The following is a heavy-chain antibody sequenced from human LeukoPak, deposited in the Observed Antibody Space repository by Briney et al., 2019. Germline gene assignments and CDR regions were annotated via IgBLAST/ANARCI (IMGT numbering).Heavy chain of an antibody. J-gene: IGHJ6*02. D-gene: IGHD3-10*01. Sequence: GASVKVSCKASGYTFTSYGISWVRQAPGQGLEWMGWISAYNGNTNYAQKLQGRVTMTTDTSTSTAYMELRSLRSDDTAVYYCARDPPPRYYYGSGSYYNGHEGMDVWGQGTTVTVSS. V-gene: IGHV1-18*01. CDR3: ARDPPPRYYYGSGSYYNGHEGMDV. CDR2: ISAYNGNT. CDR1: GYTFTSYG.